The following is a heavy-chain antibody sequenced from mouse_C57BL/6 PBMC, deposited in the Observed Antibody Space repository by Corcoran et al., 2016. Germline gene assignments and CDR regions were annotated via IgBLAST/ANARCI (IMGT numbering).Heavy chain of an antibody. J-gene: IGHJ2*01. D-gene: IGHD2-1*01. V-gene: IGHV1-76*01. CDR3: ARGIYYGNYCDY. CDR2: IYPGSGNT. CDR1: GYTFTDYY. Sequence: QVQLKQSGAELGRPGASVKLSCKASGYTFTDYYINWVKQRPGQGLEWIARIYPGSGNTYYNEQFNGKATLTAEKSSSTAYMQLSSLTSEDSAVYFCARGIYYGNYCDYLGQGTTLAVSS.